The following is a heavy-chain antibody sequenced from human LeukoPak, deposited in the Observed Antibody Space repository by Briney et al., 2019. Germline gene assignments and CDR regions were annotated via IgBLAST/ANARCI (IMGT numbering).Heavy chain of an antibody. CDR3: ARASPLQYYYDSSDNEIGWFDP. Sequence: SETLSLTCTVSGGSISSSSYYWGWIRQPPGKGLEWIGSIYYSGSTYYNPSLKSRVTISVDTSKNQFSLKLSSVTAADTAVYYCARASPLQYYYDSSDNEIGWFDPWGQGTLVTVSS. V-gene: IGHV4-39*07. J-gene: IGHJ5*02. D-gene: IGHD3-22*01. CDR2: IYYSGST. CDR1: GGSISSSSYY.